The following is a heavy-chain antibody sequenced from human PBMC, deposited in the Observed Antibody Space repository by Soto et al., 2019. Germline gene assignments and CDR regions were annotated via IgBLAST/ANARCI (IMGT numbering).Heavy chain of an antibody. CDR3: ARDGVHDYSVF. CDR2: INPSDGST. J-gene: IGHJ4*02. CDR1: GYTFTTYY. V-gene: IGHV1-46*01. D-gene: IGHD3-16*01. Sequence: QVQLVQSGAEVRKPGASVKVSCKASGYTFTTYYMHWVRQAPGQGLEWMGIINPSDGSTSYAQKFQGRVSMTRDTSTNTVYMELSSLRSEDTAVYYSARDGVHDYSVFWGQGTLVTVSS.